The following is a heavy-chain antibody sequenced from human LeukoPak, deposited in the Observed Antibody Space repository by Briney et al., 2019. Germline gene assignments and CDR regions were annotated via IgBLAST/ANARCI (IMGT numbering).Heavy chain of an antibody. CDR1: GFTFGDYA. Sequence: TPGGSLRLSCTASGFTFGDYAMSWVRQAPGKGLEWVSSISSSSSYIYYADSVKGRFTISRDNAKNSLYLQMNSLRAEDTAVYYCARAGGQLWTDWYYYYMDVWGKGTTVTVSS. CDR2: ISSSSSYI. D-gene: IGHD5-18*01. J-gene: IGHJ6*03. V-gene: IGHV3-21*01. CDR3: ARAGGQLWTDWYYYYMDV.